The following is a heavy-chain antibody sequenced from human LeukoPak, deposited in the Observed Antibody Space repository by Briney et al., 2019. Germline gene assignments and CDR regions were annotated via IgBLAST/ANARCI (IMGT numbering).Heavy chain of an antibody. CDR3: ARYIRSSTSWTVYVYYYGMDV. D-gene: IGHD2-2*01. Sequence: PGGSLRLSCAASGFTFSSYSMNWVRQAPGKGLEWVSYISSSSSTIYYADSVKGRFTISRDNAKNSLYLQMNSLRDEDTAVYYCARYIRSSTSWTVYVYYYGMDVWGQGTTVTVSS. CDR2: ISSSSSTI. J-gene: IGHJ6*02. V-gene: IGHV3-48*02. CDR1: GFTFSSYS.